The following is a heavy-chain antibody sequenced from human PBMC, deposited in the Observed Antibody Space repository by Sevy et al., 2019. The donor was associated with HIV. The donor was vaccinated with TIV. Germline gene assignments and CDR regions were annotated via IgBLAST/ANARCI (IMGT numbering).Heavy chain of an antibody. CDR2: ISWNSASV. J-gene: IGHJ2*01. D-gene: IGHD5-18*01. Sequence: GGSLRLSCAASGFTFDHHAMHWVRQTPGKGLEWVSGISWNSASVAYADSVKGRFTISRDNAKKSLYLQMNSLRSEDTALCYCAKVPGYSYGLALWYFDLWGRRTLVTVSS. CDR1: GFTFDHHA. V-gene: IGHV3-9*01. CDR3: AKVPGYSYGLALWYFDL.